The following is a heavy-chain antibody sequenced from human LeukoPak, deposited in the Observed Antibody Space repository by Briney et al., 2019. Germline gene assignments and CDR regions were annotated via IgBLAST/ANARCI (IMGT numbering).Heavy chain of an antibody. CDR1: GGSISSYY. CDR3: ARADYYDSSGSSGRTYWFAP. CDR2: ISYSGST. D-gene: IGHD3-22*01. J-gene: IGHJ5*02. Sequence: PETLSLTCTVSGGSISSYYWSWIRQPPGKGLEWIGYISYSGSTNCNPSLKSRVTISVATSNNQFSLKLSSLTAADTAVYYCARADYYDSSGSSGRTYWFAPWGQGTLVTVSS. V-gene: IGHV4-59*01.